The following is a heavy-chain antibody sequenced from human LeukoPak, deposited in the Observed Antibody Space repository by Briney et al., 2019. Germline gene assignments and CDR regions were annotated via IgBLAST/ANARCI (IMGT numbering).Heavy chain of an antibody. J-gene: IGHJ3*02. D-gene: IGHD2-15*01. CDR3: ATGSGGSFLDAFDI. Sequence: GGSLRLSCAASGFTFSSYGMHWVRRAPGKGLEWVAFIRYDGSNKYYADSVKGRFTISRDNSKNTLYLQMNTLRAEDTAVYYCATGSGGSFLDAFDIWGQGTMVTVSS. CDR1: GFTFSSYG. CDR2: IRYDGSNK. V-gene: IGHV3-30*02.